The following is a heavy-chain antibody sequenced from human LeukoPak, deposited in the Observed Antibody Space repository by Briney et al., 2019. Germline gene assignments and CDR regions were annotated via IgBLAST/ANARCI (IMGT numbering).Heavy chain of an antibody. Sequence: SETLSLTCAVYGGSFSGYYWSWIRQPPGKGLEWIGEINHSGSTNYNPSLKSRVTISVDTSKNQFSLKLSSVTAADRAVYYCARIDPYDYVWGSYRPDSRKIDYWGQGTLVTVSS. CDR2: INHSGST. CDR3: ARIDPYDYVWGSYRPDSRKIDY. J-gene: IGHJ4*02. D-gene: IGHD3-16*02. CDR1: GGSFSGYY. V-gene: IGHV4-34*01.